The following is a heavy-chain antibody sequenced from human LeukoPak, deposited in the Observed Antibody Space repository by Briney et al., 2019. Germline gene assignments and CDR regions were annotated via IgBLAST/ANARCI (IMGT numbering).Heavy chain of an antibody. CDR3: ARGRYASRYFDY. CDR1: GGSIISYY. Sequence: PSETLSLTCTVSGGSIISYYWSWIRQPPGKGLEWIGYIYYSGSTNYNPSLKSRVTISVDTSKNQFSLKLSSVTAADTAVYYCARGRYASRYFDYWGQGTLVTVSS. J-gene: IGHJ4*02. D-gene: IGHD2-2*01. V-gene: IGHV4-59*08. CDR2: IYYSGST.